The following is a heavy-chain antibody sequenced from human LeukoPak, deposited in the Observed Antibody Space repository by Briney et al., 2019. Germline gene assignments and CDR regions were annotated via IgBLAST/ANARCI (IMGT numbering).Heavy chain of an antibody. J-gene: IGHJ4*02. CDR2: ISSSGNTI. D-gene: IGHD5-18*01. V-gene: IGHV3-48*03. CDR1: GFTFSSYE. Sequence: PGGSLTLSCAASGFTFSSYEMHWVRQAPGKGLEWISYISSSGNTIYSADSVKARFNISRDNANTSLHLQMNSLRAEDTAVYYCARVHYNTAMVDIDYWGQGTLVTVSS. CDR3: ARVHYNTAMVDIDY.